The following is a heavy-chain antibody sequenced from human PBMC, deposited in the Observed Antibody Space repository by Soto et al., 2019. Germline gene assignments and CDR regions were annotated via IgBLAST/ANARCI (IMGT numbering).Heavy chain of an antibody. CDR2: ISGGGIST. Sequence: EVQLLESGGGLLQPGGSLTLSCAASGFTFSNYAMSWVRQAPGKGLEWVTAISGGGISTYYADSVRGRFTISRDNSRNTLYLRMNRLRAEDTAVYYCARDAISMVRGTNNWFDPWGQGTLVTVSS. V-gene: IGHV3-23*01. CDR1: GFTFSNYA. D-gene: IGHD3-10*01. CDR3: ARDAISMVRGTNNWFDP. J-gene: IGHJ5*02.